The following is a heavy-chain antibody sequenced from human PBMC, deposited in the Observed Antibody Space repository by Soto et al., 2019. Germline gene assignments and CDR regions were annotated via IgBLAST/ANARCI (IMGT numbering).Heavy chain of an antibody. V-gene: IGHV3-9*01. CDR3: AKDRGPCSGNKCSSLYYYYGMDV. Sequence: GGSLRLSCAVSGFTFSSYGMHWVRQAPGKGLEWVSGVSWNSEIVGYADSVKGRFTISRDNAKNSLYLEMNSLRTEDTALYYCAKDRGPCSGNKCSSLYYYYGMDVWGQGXTVTVSS. D-gene: IGHD2-15*01. J-gene: IGHJ6*02. CDR2: VSWNSEIV. CDR1: GFTFSSYG.